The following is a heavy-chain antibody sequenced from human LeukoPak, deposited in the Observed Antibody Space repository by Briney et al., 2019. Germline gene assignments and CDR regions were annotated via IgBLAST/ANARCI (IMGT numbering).Heavy chain of an antibody. CDR3: ARGWRYSYGYRFDY. Sequence: SETLSLTCTVSGGSISSSSYYWGWIRQPPGKGLEWIGSIYYSGSTNYNPSLKSRVTISVDTSKNQFSLKLSSVTAADTAVYYCARGWRYSYGYRFDYWGQGTLVTVSS. CDR2: IYYSGST. V-gene: IGHV4-39*07. J-gene: IGHJ4*02. CDR1: GGSISSSSYY. D-gene: IGHD5-18*01.